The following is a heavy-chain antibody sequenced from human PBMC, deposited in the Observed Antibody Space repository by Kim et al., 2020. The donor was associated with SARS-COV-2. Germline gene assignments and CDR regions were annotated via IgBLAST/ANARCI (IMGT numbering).Heavy chain of an antibody. CDR1: GFTFSSYW. CDR2: IKQDGSEK. D-gene: IGHD2-2*01. V-gene: IGHV3-7*03. J-gene: IGHJ6*01. CDR3: VGRYCSSTSCYGYYYYGV. Sequence: LSLTCAASGFTFSSYWMSWVRQAPGKGREWVSNIKQDGSEKYYVDSVKGRFTISRDNAKNSLYLQMNSLRAEDTAVYYCVGRYCSSTSCYGYYYYGV.